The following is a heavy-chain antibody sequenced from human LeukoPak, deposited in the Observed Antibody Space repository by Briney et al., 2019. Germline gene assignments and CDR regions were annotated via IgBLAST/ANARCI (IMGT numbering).Heavy chain of an antibody. CDR1: GFTFSSYA. CDR2: ISYDGSNK. J-gene: IGHJ4*02. V-gene: IGHV3-30-3*01. CDR3: ARADRGGRLVDY. D-gene: IGHD3-16*01. Sequence: GGSLRLSCAASGFTFSSYAMHWVRQAPGKGLEWVAVISYDGSNKYYADSVKGRFTISRDNSKNTLYLQMNSLRAEDTAVYYCARADRGGRLVDYWGQGTLLTVSS.